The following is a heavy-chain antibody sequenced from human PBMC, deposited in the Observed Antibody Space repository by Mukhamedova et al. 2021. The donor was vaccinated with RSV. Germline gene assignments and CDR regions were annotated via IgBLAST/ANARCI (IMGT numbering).Heavy chain of an antibody. CDR3: AKGGYCSSTSCYKRDHDAFAI. J-gene: IGHJ3*02. Sequence: VAVISYDGSNKYYADSVKGRFTISRDNSKNTLYLQMNSLRAEDTAVCYCAKGGYCSSTSCYKRDHDAFAIWGQGTMVTVSS. CDR2: ISYDGSNK. V-gene: IGHV3-30*18. D-gene: IGHD2-2*02.